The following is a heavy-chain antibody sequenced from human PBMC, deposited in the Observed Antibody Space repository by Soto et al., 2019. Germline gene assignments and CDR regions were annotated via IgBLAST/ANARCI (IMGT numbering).Heavy chain of an antibody. CDR3: ARAGDSPGTLGYYYYGMDV. CDR2: ISSSSSYI. D-gene: IGHD3-10*01. CDR1: GFTFSSYS. J-gene: IGHJ6*02. V-gene: IGHV3-21*01. Sequence: GGSLRLSCAASGFTFSSYSMNWVRQAPGKGLEWVSSISSSSSYIYYADSVKGRFTISRDNAKNSLYLQMNSLRAEDTAVYYCARAGDSPGTLGYYYYGMDVWGQGTTVTVYS.